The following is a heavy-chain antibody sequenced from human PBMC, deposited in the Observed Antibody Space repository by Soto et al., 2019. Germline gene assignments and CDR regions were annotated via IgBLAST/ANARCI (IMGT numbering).Heavy chain of an antibody. V-gene: IGHV3-30*18. Sequence: GGSLRLSCAASGFTFSSYGMHWVRQAPGKGLEWVAVISYDGSNKYYADSVKGRFTISRDNSKNTLYLQMNSLRAEDTAVYYCAKDRMGLYLYGMDVWGQGTTVTVSS. CDR2: ISYDGSNK. J-gene: IGHJ6*02. CDR1: GFTFSSYG. CDR3: AKDRMGLYLYGMDV. D-gene: IGHD2-8*01.